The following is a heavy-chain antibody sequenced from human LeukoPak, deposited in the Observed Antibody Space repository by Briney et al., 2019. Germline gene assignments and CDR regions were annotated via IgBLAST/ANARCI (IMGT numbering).Heavy chain of an antibody. D-gene: IGHD3-10*01. CDR3: ARDGGFGELFVFDFDY. CDR2: ISYDGSNK. Sequence: GGSLRLSCAASGFTFSSCAMHWVRQAPGKGLEWVAVISYDGSNKYYADSVKGRFTISRDNSKNTLYLQMNSLRAEDTAVYYCARDGGFGELFVFDFDYWGQGTLVTVSS. J-gene: IGHJ4*02. V-gene: IGHV3-30-3*01. CDR1: GFTFSSCA.